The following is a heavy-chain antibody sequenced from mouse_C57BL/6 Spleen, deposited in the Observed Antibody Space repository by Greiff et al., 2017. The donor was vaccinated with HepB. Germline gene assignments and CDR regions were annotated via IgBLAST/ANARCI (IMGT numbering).Heavy chain of an antibody. CDR3: ARDIRAWCAY. CDR1: GFTFSSYA. CDR2: ISDGGSYT. Sequence: EVKLVESGGGLVKPGGSLKLSCAASGFTFSSYAMSWVRQTPEKRLEWVATISDGGSYTYYPDNVKGRFTISRDNAKNNLYLQMSHLKSEDTAMYYCARDIRAWCAYWGQGTLVTVSA. V-gene: IGHV5-4*01. J-gene: IGHJ3*01.